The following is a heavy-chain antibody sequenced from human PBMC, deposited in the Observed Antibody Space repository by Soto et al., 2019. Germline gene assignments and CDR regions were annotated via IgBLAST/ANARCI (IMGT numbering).Heavy chain of an antibody. V-gene: IGHV3-30*02. CDR2: IWYDGGNE. CDR1: GFTFSNYG. D-gene: IGHD1-1*01. J-gene: IGHJ6*03. CDR3: GRRTSHYYYYMDV. Sequence: GGSLRLSCAASGFTFSNYGMHWVRQAPGKGLEWVAFIWYDGGNEYYADSVKGRFTISRDNSKNTLYLQMNSLRAEDTAVYYCGRRTSHYYYYMDVWGKGTTGTVSS.